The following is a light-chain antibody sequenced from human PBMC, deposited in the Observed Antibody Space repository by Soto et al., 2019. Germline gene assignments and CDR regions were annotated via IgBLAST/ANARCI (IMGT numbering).Light chain of an antibody. CDR2: DAS. J-gene: IGKJ4*01. CDR3: QQRSNWPPLT. CDR1: QRVSSY. V-gene: IGKV3-11*01. Sequence: EIVVTQSPATLSLSPGERATLSCRASQRVSSYLAWYQQKPGQAPRHLIYDASNRATGIPARFSGSGSGTDFTLTISSLEPEDFAVYYCQQRSNWPPLTFGGGTKVEIK.